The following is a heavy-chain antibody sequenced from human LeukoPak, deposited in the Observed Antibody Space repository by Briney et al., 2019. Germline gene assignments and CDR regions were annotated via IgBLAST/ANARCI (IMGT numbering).Heavy chain of an antibody. D-gene: IGHD1-26*01. CDR2: IIPGGDST. CDR1: GYTFTNYY. Sequence: GASVKVSCKASGYTFTNYYMHWVRQAPGQGLEWMGIIIPGGDSTSYAQKFQGRVTMTRDTSTSTVYMELSSLRSEDTAVYYCARVRVGATRDFDYWGQGTLVTVSS. CDR3: ARVRVGATRDFDY. J-gene: IGHJ4*02. V-gene: IGHV1-46*01.